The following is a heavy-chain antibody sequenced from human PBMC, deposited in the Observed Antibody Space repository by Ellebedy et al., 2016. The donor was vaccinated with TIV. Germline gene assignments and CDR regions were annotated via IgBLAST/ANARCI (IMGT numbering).Heavy chain of an antibody. V-gene: IGHV3-7*01. CDR1: GFAFGDSW. CDR2: MNQDGSRK. D-gene: IGHD4-17*01. Sequence: GESLKISCAASGFAFGDSWMTWVRQTPEKRLEWVANMNQDGSRKDHVDAVRGRFIISRDNSKNLLYLEMTSLRVEDTAVYYCARDPYHGALDYWGQGTPVAVSS. CDR3: ARDPYHGALDY. J-gene: IGHJ4*02.